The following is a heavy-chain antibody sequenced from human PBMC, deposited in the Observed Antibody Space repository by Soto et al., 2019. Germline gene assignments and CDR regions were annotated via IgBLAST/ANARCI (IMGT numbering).Heavy chain of an antibody. D-gene: IGHD3-3*01. CDR3: AGDLVWSGYYRPRFDY. Sequence: ASVKVSCKASGYTFTSYGISWVRQAPGQGLEWMGWISAYNGNTNYAQKLQGRVTMTTDTSTSTAYMELRSLRSDDTAVYYCAGDLVWSGYYRPRFDYWGQGTLVTVSS. V-gene: IGHV1-18*01. J-gene: IGHJ4*02. CDR2: ISAYNGNT. CDR1: GYTFTSYG.